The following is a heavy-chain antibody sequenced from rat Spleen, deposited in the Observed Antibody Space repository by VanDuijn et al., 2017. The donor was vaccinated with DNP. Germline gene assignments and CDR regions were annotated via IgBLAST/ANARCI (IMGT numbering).Heavy chain of an antibody. Sequence: EVQLVESGGGPVQPGRSLKLSCAASGFTFTNYGMAWVRQAPTKGLEWVATISDDGSSTYYRDSVKGRFTISRDNAKTSLHLQMDSLRSEDKATYSWARGLPGSPFDYWGQGVMVTVSS. D-gene: IGHD1-4*01. CDR3: ARGLPGSPFDY. J-gene: IGHJ2*01. CDR1: GFTFTNYG. CDR2: ISDDGSST. V-gene: IGHV5-29*01.